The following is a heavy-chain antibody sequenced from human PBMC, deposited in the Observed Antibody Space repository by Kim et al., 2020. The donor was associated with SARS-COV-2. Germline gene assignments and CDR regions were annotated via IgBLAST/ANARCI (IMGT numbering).Heavy chain of an antibody. D-gene: IGHD6-13*01. J-gene: IGHJ4*02. Sequence: QGFTGRFVFSLDTSVSTTYLQISSLKAEDTAVYYCAREAGDIAAAGSFDYWGQGTLVTVSS. CDR3: AREAGDIAAAGSFDY. V-gene: IGHV7-4-1*02.